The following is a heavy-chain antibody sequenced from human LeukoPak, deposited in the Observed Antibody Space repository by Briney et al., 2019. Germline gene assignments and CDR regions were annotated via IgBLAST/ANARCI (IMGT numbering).Heavy chain of an antibody. D-gene: IGHD6-13*01. CDR1: GGSISSYY. J-gene: IGHJ5*02. Sequence: PSETLSLTCTVSGGSISSYYWSWIRQPAGKGLEWIGRIYTSGSTNYNPSLKSRVTMSVDTSKNQFSLKLGSVTAADTAVYYCARDRSIAAAGIEDWFDPWGQGTLVTVPS. V-gene: IGHV4-4*07. CDR3: ARDRSIAAAGIEDWFDP. CDR2: IYTSGST.